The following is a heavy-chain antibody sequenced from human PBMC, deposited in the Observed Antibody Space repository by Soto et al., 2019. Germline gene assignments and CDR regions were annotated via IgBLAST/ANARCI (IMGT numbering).Heavy chain of an antibody. CDR1: GFSLSTSGVG. V-gene: IGHV2-5*02. Sequence: QITLKESGPTLVTPTQTLTLTCTFSGFSLSTSGVGVGWIRQSPGKALEWLAFIYWDDDKRYSPSLKSRHTLNKVTSNNQAVLIRTDMDPIDTATYYRAHRHEYSSSWNSGWFDPWRQGTLVTVSA. D-gene: IGHD6-13*01. CDR3: AHRHEYSSSWNSGWFDP. CDR2: IYWDDDK. J-gene: IGHJ5*02.